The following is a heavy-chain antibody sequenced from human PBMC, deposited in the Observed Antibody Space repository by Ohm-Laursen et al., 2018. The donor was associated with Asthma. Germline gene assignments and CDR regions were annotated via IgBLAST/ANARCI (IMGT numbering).Heavy chain of an antibody. D-gene: IGHD3-22*01. V-gene: IGHV4-31*03. CDR3: ARDRYDSGGMSSWFDP. J-gene: IGHJ5*02. CDR2: IYYSGGT. Sequence: TLSLTCTVSGGSISSGSYYWSWIRQPPGKGLEWIGYIYYSGGTYYNPSLKSRVTISIDTSKNQFSLKLSPLTAADTAVYYCARDRYDSGGMSSWFDPWGQGTLVTVSS. CDR1: GGSISSGSYY.